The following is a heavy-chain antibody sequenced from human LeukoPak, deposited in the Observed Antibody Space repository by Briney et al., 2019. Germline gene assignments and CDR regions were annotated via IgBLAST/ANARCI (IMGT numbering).Heavy chain of an antibody. CDR1: GFTFSSYA. CDR2: ISGTGSNT. D-gene: IGHD6-19*01. J-gene: IGHJ4*02. Sequence: PGGSLRPSCAASGFTFSSYAMSWVRQAPGRGLEWVSAISGTGSNTYYADSVQGRFSISRDNSKNTLYLQTNSLRAEDTAVYYCAKSSSGWSRSHFDYWGQGTLVTVSS. CDR3: AKSSSGWSRSHFDY. V-gene: IGHV3-23*01.